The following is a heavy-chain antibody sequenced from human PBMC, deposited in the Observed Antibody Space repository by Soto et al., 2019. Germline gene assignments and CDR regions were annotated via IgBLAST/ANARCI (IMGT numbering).Heavy chain of an antibody. J-gene: IGHJ6*02. CDR3: ARVSSSIVVFPDYGMDV. Sequence: QVQLVQSGVEVKKPGASVKVSCKASGYTFISHGISWVRQAPGQGLEWMGWISGKNGNTNYAQKLQGRDTLTTDTSTSTAYMELRSLRSDDTAVYYCARVSSSIVVFPDYGMDVWGQGTTVTVSS. CDR2: ISGKNGNT. V-gene: IGHV1-18*04. D-gene: IGHD2-15*01. CDR1: GYTFISHG.